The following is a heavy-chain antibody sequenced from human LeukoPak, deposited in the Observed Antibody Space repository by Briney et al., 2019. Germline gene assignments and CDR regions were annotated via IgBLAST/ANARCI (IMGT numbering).Heavy chain of an antibody. CDR1: GGSFSGYY. D-gene: IGHD3-10*01. J-gene: IGHJ4*02. V-gene: IGHV4-34*01. CDR2: INHSGST. Sequence: SETLSLTCAVYGGSFSGYYWSWIRQPPGKGLEWIGEINHSGSTNYNPSLKSRVTISVDTSKNQFSLKLSSVTAADTAVYYCARDHKGYITMVRGVITHFDYWGQGTLVTVSS. CDR3: ARDHKGYITMVRGVITHFDY.